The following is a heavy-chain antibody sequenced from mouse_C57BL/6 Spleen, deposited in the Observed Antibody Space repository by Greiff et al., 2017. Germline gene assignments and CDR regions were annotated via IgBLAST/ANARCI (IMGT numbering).Heavy chain of an antibody. CDR1: GYTFTSYW. CDR3: ARKNWDGAMDY. J-gene: IGHJ4*01. V-gene: IGHV1-50*01. Sequence: QVQLQQPGAELVKPGASVKLSCKASGYTFTSYWMQWVKQRPGQGLEWIGEIDPSDSYTNYNQKFKGKATLTVDTSSSTAYMQRSSLTSEESAVYYCARKNWDGAMDYWGQGTSVTVSS. D-gene: IGHD4-1*01. CDR2: IDPSDSYT.